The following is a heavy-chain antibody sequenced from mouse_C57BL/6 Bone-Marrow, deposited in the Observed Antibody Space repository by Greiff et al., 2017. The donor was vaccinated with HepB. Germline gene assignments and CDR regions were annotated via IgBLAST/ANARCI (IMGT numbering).Heavy chain of an antibody. D-gene: IGHD1-1*01. CDR3: ARVVVATRGFAY. V-gene: IGHV1-81*01. CDR1: GYTFTSYG. J-gene: IGHJ3*01. Sequence: VQLQHSGAELARPGASVKLSCKASGYTFTSYGISWVKQRTGQGLEWIGEIYPRSGNTYYNEKFKGKATLTADKSSSTAYMELRSLTSEDSAVYFCARVVVATRGFAYWGQGTLVTVSA. CDR2: IYPRSGNT.